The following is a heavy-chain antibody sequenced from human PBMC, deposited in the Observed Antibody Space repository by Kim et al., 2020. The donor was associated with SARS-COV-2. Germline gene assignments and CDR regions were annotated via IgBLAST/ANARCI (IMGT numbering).Heavy chain of an antibody. J-gene: IGHJ4*02. CDR3: AKDRPGTAIDYFDS. V-gene: IGHV3-23*01. Sequence: EKGRYTSSRDNSKTTLYLQMTSLRAEDTAVYYCAKDRPGTAIDYFDSWGQGTLVTVSS. D-gene: IGHD2-21*02.